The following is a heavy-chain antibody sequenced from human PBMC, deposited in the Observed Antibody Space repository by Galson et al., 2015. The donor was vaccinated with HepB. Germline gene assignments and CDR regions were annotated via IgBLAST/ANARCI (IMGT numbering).Heavy chain of an antibody. Sequence: SLRLSCAASGFTFSSYWMHWVRQAPGKGLVWVSRIKSDGSTTNYADSVKGRFTISRDNAKNTLYLQMNSLRAEDTAVYYYACQAPGAYWGQGTLVTVSS. V-gene: IGHV3-74*01. CDR2: IKSDGSTT. CDR1: GFTFSSYW. J-gene: IGHJ4*02. CDR3: ACQAPGAY.